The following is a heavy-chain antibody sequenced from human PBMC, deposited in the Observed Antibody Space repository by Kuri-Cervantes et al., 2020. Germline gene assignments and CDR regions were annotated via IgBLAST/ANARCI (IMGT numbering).Heavy chain of an antibody. D-gene: IGHD6-13*01. J-gene: IGHJ5*02. CDR1: GGTFSSYA. CDR2: INAGNGNT. Sequence: ASVKVSCKASGGTFSSYAISWVRQAPGQRLEWMGWINAGNGNTKYSQKFQGRVSITRDTSASTAYMELSSLRSEDTAVYYCARGGRAAGTGWDWFDPWGQGTLVTVSS. CDR3: ARGGRAAGTGWDWFDP. V-gene: IGHV1-3*01.